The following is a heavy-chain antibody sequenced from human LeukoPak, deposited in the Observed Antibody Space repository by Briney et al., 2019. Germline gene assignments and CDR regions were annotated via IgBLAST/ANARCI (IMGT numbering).Heavy chain of an antibody. CDR2: IKQDGSEK. Sequence: GGSLRLSCAASGFTFSSYWMSWVRQAPGKGLEWVANIKQDGSEKYYVDSVKGRFTISGDNAKNSLYLQMNSLRAEDTAVYYCARDLGLGGSGSYYNVDYFDYWGQGTLVTVSS. CDR3: ARDLGLGGSGSYYNVDYFDY. J-gene: IGHJ4*02. V-gene: IGHV3-7*01. D-gene: IGHD3-10*01. CDR1: GFTFSSYW.